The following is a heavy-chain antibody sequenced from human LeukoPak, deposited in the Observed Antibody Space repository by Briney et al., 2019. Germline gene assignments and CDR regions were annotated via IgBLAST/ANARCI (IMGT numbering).Heavy chain of an antibody. D-gene: IGHD3-22*01. Sequence: ASVKVSCKASGGTFSSYDINWVRQATGQGLEWMGWMNPNSGNTGYAQKFQGWVTMTRDTSISTAYMELSRLRSDDTAVYYCARAYDSSGYYLLQHWGQGTLVTVSS. J-gene: IGHJ1*01. V-gene: IGHV1-8*02. CDR1: GGTFSSYD. CDR3: ARAYDSSGYYLLQH. CDR2: MNPNSGNT.